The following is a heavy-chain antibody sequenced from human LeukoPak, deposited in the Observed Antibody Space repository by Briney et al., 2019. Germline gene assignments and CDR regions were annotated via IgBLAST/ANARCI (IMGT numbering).Heavy chain of an antibody. V-gene: IGHV3-74*01. CDR3: ARATTPALVVAGNY. Sequence: PGGSLIHFCAASGFTFSNYWMHWVRQAPGKGLVWVSRIHSDGSTTIYADAVKGRFTISRDNAKNTLYLQMDSLRAEDTAVYYCARATTPALVVAGNYWGQGTLTTVSS. CDR1: GFTFSNYW. D-gene: IGHD6-19*01. CDR2: IHSDGSTT. J-gene: IGHJ4*02.